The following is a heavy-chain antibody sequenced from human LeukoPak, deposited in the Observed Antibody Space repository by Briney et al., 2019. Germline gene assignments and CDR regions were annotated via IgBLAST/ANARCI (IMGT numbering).Heavy chain of an antibody. CDR1: GESFSYNY. D-gene: IGHD3-22*01. CDR2: INHSGRV. Sequence: SDTLSLTCAVSGESFSYNYWTWVRQPPGKGLEWIGDINHSGRVNYRPSLKSRVTISADTSKSQFSLNLNAVTAADTAVYYCARGLGPMSPSLDYWGQGSLVTVSS. CDR3: ARGLGPMSPSLDY. J-gene: IGHJ4*02. V-gene: IGHV4-34*01.